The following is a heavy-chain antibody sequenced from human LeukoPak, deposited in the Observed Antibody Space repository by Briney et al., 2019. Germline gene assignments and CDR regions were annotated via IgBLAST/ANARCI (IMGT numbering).Heavy chain of an antibody. D-gene: IGHD4-11*01. Sequence: GGSLRLSCAASGFTFSNAWMNWVRQAPGKGLEWVSGISGGGGSTYYADSVKGRFTISKDNFKNTLYMQMNSLRAEDTAVYYCAKDYGYYSSYYYGMDVWGQGTTVTVSS. V-gene: IGHV3-23*01. CDR3: AKDYGYYSSYYYGMDV. J-gene: IGHJ6*02. CDR1: GFTFSNAW. CDR2: ISGGGGST.